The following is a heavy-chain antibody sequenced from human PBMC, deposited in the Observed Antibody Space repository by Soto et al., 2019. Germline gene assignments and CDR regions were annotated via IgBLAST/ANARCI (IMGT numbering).Heavy chain of an antibody. CDR3: ARDPHYGDGTFDY. CDR2: ISYDGSNK. CDR1: GFTFSSYA. J-gene: IGHJ4*02. D-gene: IGHD4-17*01. Sequence: GSLRLSCAASGFTFSSYAMHWVRQAPGKGLEWVAVISYDGSNKYYADSVKGRFTISRDNSKNTLYLQMNSLRAEDTAVYYCARDPHYGDGTFDYWGQGTLVTVSS. V-gene: IGHV3-30-3*01.